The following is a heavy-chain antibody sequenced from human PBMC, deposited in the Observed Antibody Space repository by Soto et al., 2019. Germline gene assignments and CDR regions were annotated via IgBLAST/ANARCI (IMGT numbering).Heavy chain of an antibody. CDR2: IIPIFGTA. D-gene: IGHD2-15*01. V-gene: IGHV1-69*12. Sequence: QVQLVQSGAEVKKPGSSVKVSCTASGGTFSSYAISWVRQAPGQGLEWMGGIIPIFGTANYAQKFQGRVTITADESTSTAYMELSSLRSEDTAVYYCASSPCSGGSCYSVRWFDPWGQGTLVTVSS. J-gene: IGHJ5*02. CDR1: GGTFSSYA. CDR3: ASSPCSGGSCYSVRWFDP.